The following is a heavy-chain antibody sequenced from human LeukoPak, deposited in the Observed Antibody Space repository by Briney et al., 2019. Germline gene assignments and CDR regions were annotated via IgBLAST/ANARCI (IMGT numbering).Heavy chain of an antibody. J-gene: IGHJ5*02. CDR3: AHRRRDYGIKWFDP. CDR1: GFSLSTSGVG. V-gene: IGHV2-5*02. CDR2: IYWDGDK. D-gene: IGHD1-14*01. Sequence: ESGPTLVNPTQTLTLTCTFSGFSLSTSGVGVGLIRQPPGKALEWLAHIYWDGDKRYRPSLKSRLTITKDTSKNQVVLTMTNMDPVDTATYYCAHRRRDYGIKWFDPWGQGTLVTVSS.